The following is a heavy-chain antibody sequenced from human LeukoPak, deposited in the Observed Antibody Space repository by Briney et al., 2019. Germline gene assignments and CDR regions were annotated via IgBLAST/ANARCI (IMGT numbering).Heavy chain of an antibody. Sequence: ASVKVSCKASGYTFTGYYMHWVRQAPGQGLEWMGWINPNSGGTNYAQKFQGRVTMTRDTSISTAYMELSRLRSDDTAVYYCATALSPGIAAAGKRRALDYWGQGTLVTVSS. V-gene: IGHV1-2*02. CDR3: ATALSPGIAAAGKRRALDY. CDR1: GYTFTGYY. D-gene: IGHD6-13*01. J-gene: IGHJ4*02. CDR2: INPNSGGT.